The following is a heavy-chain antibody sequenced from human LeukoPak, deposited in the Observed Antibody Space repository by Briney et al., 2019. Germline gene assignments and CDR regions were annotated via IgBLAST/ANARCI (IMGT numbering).Heavy chain of an antibody. CDR1: GYSFTSYW. CDR2: IDPSDSYT. V-gene: IGHV5-10-1*01. D-gene: IGHD2-15*01. Sequence: GESLRISCKGSGYSFTSYWISWVRQMPGKGLEWMGRIDPSDSYTNYSPSFQGHVTISADKSISTAYLQWSSLKASDTAMYYCARERAGGYCSGGSCPTWFDPWGQGTLVTVSS. J-gene: IGHJ5*02. CDR3: ARERAGGYCSGGSCPTWFDP.